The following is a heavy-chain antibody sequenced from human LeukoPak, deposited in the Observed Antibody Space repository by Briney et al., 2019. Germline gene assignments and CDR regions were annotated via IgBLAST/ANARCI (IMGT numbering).Heavy chain of an antibody. J-gene: IGHJ4*02. D-gene: IGHD2-15*01. CDR3: ARALVIAAYYFDY. V-gene: IGHV3-30*03. CDR2: ISYDGSNK. CDR1: GFTFSSYG. Sequence: GGSLRLSCAASGFTFSSYGMHWVRQAPGKGLEWVAVISYDGSNKYYADSVKGRFTISRDNSKNTLYLQMNSLRAEDTAVFYCARALVIAAYYFDYWGQGTLVTVSS.